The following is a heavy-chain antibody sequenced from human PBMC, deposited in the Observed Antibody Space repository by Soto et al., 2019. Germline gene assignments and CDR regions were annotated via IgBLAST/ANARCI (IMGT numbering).Heavy chain of an antibody. V-gene: IGHV4-34*01. CDR2: INYRGST. D-gene: IGHD2-21*02. J-gene: IGHJ5*02. CDR3: ARVVVVTANWFDP. CDR1: GGSFSGYS. Sequence: SETLSLTCAVYGGSFSGYSWTWVRQPPGKGLEWIGEINYRGSTNYNPSLKSRVTISVDTSKNQFSLKLSSVTAADTAVYYCARVVVVTANWFDPWGQGTLVTVSS.